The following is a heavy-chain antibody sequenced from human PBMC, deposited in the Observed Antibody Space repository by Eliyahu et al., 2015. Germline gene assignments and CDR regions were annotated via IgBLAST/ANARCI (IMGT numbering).Heavy chain of an antibody. D-gene: IGHD1-26*01. CDR1: GGSISSYY. CDR3: ARGNIVGATFFDY. Sequence: QVQLQESGPGLVKPSETLSLTCTVSGGSISSYYWSWIRQPPGKGLEWIGYIYYSGSTNYNPPLKSRVTISVDTSKNQFSLKLSSVTAADTAVYYCARGNIVGATFFDYWGQGTLVTVSS. CDR2: IYYSGST. J-gene: IGHJ4*02. V-gene: IGHV4-59*01.